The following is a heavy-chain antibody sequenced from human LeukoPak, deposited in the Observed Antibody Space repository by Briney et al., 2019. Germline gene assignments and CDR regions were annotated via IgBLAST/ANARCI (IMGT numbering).Heavy chain of an antibody. J-gene: IGHJ3*02. V-gene: IGHV3-7*01. CDR3: ARDRIQLWLPDAFDI. CDR2: IKQDGSEK. Sequence: PGGSLRLSCAASGFTFSSYWMSWVRQAPGKGLEWVANIKQDGSEKYYVDSVKGRFTISRDNAKNSLYLQMNSLRAEDTAVYYCARDRIQLWLPDAFDIWGQGTMVTVSS. CDR1: GFTFSSYW. D-gene: IGHD5-18*01.